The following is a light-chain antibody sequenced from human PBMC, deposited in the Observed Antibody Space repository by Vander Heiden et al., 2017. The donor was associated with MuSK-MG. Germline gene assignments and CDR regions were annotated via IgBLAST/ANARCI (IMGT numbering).Light chain of an antibody. J-gene: IGLJ2*01. CDR1: KLGDKY. CDR2: QDS. Sequence: SSELTQPPSVSVSPGQTPSITCSGDKLGDKYACWYQQKPGQSPVLVIYQDSKRPSGIPERFSGSNSGNTATLTISGTQAMDEADYYCQAWDSSIVFGGGTKLTVL. CDR3: QAWDSSIV. V-gene: IGLV3-1*01.